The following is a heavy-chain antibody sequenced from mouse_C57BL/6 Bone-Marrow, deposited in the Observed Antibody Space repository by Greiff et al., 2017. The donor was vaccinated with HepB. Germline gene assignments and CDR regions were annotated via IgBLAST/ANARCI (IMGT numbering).Heavy chain of an antibody. J-gene: IGHJ3*01. CDR2: IYPGSGNT. CDR3: ARSRSDGYLAWFAY. V-gene: IGHV1-76*01. CDR1: GYTFTDYY. D-gene: IGHD2-3*01. Sequence: QVHVKQSGAELVRPGASVKLSCKASGYTFTDYYINWVKQRPGQGLEWIARIYPGSGNTYYNEKFKGKATLTAEKSSSTAYMQLSSLTSEDSAVYFCARSRSDGYLAWFAYWGQGTLVTVSA.